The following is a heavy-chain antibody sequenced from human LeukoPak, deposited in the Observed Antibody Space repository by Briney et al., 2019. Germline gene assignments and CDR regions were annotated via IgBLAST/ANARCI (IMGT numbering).Heavy chain of an antibody. J-gene: IGHJ4*02. CDR2: VSGRHST. CDR3: ARGRITPDY. D-gene: IGHD3-10*01. Sequence: GGSLRLSCAASGFTFSNYAMSWVRQAPGKGLEWVSAVSGRHSTYCADSVTGRFTISRDNSKNTLCLQMNSLRAEDTAVYYCARGRITPDYWGQGTLVTVSS. V-gene: IGHV3-23*01. CDR1: GFTFSNYA.